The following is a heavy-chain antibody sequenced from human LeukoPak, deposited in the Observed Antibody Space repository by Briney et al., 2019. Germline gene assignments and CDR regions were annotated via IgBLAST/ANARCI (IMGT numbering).Heavy chain of an antibody. CDR3: AKARGYSYGPGYFQH. J-gene: IGHJ1*01. V-gene: IGHV3-9*01. CDR2: ISWNSGSI. Sequence: PGGSLRLSCAASGFTFDDYAMHWVRQAPGKGLEWVSGISWNSGSIGYADSVKGRFTISRDNAKNSLYLQMNSLRAEDTAVYYCAKARGYSYGPGYFQHWGQGTLVTVSS. D-gene: IGHD5-18*01. CDR1: GFTFDDYA.